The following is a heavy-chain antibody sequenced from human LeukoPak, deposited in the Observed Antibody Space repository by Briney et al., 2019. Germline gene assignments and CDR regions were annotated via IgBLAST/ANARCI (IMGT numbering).Heavy chain of an antibody. CDR2: IYSSGST. V-gene: IGHV4-59*01. CDR3: ARVDTSLVPDAFDI. D-gene: IGHD5-18*01. Sequence: PSETLSLTCTVSGGSFSSYFWSWIRQPPGKGLEWIGYIYSSGSTNYNPSLKSRVSISADTSKSEFSLKLRSVTAADTAVYFCARVDTSLVPDAFDIWGQGSMVTVSS. CDR1: GGSFSSYF. J-gene: IGHJ3*02.